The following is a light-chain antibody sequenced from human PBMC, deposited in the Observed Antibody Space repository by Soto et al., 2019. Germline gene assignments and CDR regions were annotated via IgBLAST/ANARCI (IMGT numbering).Light chain of an antibody. CDR2: AAS. J-gene: IGKJ1*01. CDR1: QRINNY. CDR3: HQSYSLPEA. Sequence: IQMTQSPSALSASVGDRVTITCRASQRINNYLNWYQQKPGKAPKLLIYAASSLQSGVPSRFTGSGSGTDFTLTISSLQPEDFATYYCHQSYSLPEAFGQGTKVEIK. V-gene: IGKV1-39*01.